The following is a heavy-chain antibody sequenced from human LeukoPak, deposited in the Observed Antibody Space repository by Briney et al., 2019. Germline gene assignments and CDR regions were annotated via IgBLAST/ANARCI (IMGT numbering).Heavy chain of an antibody. V-gene: IGHV3-7*01. D-gene: IGHD5-18*01. Sequence: GGSLRLSCAASGFTFSSYWMSWVRQAPGKGLERVANIKQDGSEKYYADSVKGRFTISRDNAENSLDLQMNSLRAEDTAVYYCARDPGYSYGLIFDYWGQGTLVTVSS. J-gene: IGHJ4*02. CDR2: IKQDGSEK. CDR1: GFTFSSYW. CDR3: ARDPGYSYGLIFDY.